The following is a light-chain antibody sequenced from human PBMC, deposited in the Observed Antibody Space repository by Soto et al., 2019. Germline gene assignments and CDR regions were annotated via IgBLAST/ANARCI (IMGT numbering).Light chain of an antibody. J-gene: IGKJ1*01. V-gene: IGKV3-20*01. CDR1: QSVSSSS. CDR3: QQYGGSPRT. CDR2: DAS. Sequence: PGERATLSCRASQSVSSSSLAWYQQRRGQAPRLLIHDASSRATGIPDRFSGSGSGKDFTLTISRLEPEDFAVYYCQQYGGSPRTFGQGTKVEVK.